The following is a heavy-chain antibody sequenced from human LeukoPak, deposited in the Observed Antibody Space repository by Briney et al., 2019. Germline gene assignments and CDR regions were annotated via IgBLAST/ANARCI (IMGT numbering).Heavy chain of an antibody. CDR1: GGSISNYY. CDR2: IYYRGST. V-gene: IGHV4-59*12. Sequence: PSETLSLTCTVSGGSISNYYWSWIRQPPGKGLEWIGYIYYRGSTNYNPSLKSRVTISVDTSENQFSLKLSSVTAADTAVYYCASSLYGSGSYPQRPFDYWGQGTLVTVSS. J-gene: IGHJ4*02. CDR3: ASSLYGSGSYPQRPFDY. D-gene: IGHD3-10*01.